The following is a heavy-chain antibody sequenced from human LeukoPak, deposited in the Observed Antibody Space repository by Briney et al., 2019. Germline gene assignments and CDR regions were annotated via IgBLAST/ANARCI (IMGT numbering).Heavy chain of an antibody. D-gene: IGHD3-10*01. CDR1: GFTFSSYE. Sequence: GGSLRLSCAASGFTFSSYEMNWVRQAPGKGLEWVSYISSSCSTIYYADSVKGRFTISRDNAKNSLYLQMNSLRAEDTALYYCAKGGWFGELLSQNAFDIWGQGTMVTVSS. CDR2: ISSSCSTI. CDR3: AKGGWFGELLSQNAFDI. J-gene: IGHJ3*02. V-gene: IGHV3-48*03.